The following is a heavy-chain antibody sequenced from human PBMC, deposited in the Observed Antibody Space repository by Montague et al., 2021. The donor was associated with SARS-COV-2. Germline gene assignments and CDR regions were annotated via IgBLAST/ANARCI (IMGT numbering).Heavy chain of an antibody. V-gene: IGHV4-31*03. CDR2: IYYAGST. CDR1: GGSISGDNYY. D-gene: IGHD7-27*01. J-gene: IGHJ2*01. Sequence: TLSLTCTVSGGSISGDNYYWTWIRQHPGEGLEWIAYIYYAGSTYYNPSLQSRLRTSLDTSKNQFSLTLTSVTPADTAIYYCARNRGWGSRGAGYIDLWGRGTLVTVS. CDR3: ARNRGWGSRGAGYIDL.